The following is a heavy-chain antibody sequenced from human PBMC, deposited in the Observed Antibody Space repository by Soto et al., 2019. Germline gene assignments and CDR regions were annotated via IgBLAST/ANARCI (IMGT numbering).Heavy chain of an antibody. D-gene: IGHD3-3*01. Sequence: GGSLRLSCAASGFTFSSYAMSWVRQAPGKGLEWVSAISGSGGSTYYADSVKGRFTISRDNSKNTLYLQMNSLRAEDTAVYYCAKVFGVATYYYYYYMDVWGKGTTVTVSS. CDR3: AKVFGVATYYYYYYMDV. V-gene: IGHV3-23*01. CDR1: GFTFSSYA. CDR2: ISGSGGST. J-gene: IGHJ6*03.